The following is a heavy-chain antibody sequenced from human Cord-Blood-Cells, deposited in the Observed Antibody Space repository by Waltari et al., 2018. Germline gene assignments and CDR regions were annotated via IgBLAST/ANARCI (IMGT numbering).Heavy chain of an antibody. D-gene: IGHD1-26*01. Sequence: QLQLQESGPGLVKPSETLSLTCTVSGGSISSSSYYWGWIRQPPGKGLEWIGSIYYRGSTYYNPSLKSRVTISVDTSKNQFSLKLSSVTAADTAVYYCARQAGATAFDIWGQGTMVTVSS. CDR3: ARQAGATAFDI. J-gene: IGHJ3*02. V-gene: IGHV4-39*07. CDR2: IYYRGST. CDR1: GGSISSSSYY.